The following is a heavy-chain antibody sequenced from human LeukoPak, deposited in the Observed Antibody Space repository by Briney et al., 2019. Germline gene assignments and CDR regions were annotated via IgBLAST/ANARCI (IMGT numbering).Heavy chain of an antibody. V-gene: IGHV4-59*08. CDR1: GGSISSYY. D-gene: IGHD1-26*01. CDR2: IYYSGST. CDR3: ARGEIVGALY. Sequence: SETLSLTCTVSGGSISSYYWSWIRQPPGKGLEWIGYIYYSGSTNYNPSLKSRVTISVDTSKNQFSLKLSSVTAADTAVYYCARGEIVGALYWGQGTLVTVSS. J-gene: IGHJ4*02.